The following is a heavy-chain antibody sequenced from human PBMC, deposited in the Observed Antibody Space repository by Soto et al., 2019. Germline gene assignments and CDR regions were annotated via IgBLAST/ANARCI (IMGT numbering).Heavy chain of an antibody. CDR3: ARVIAAAGTRWFDP. CDR2: ISSSSSTI. Sequence: GGSLRLSCAASGFTFSSYSMNWVRQAPGKGLEWVSYISSSSSTIYYADSVKGRFTISRDNAKNSLYLQMNSLRDEDTAVYYCARVIAAAGTRWFDPWGQGTLVTVSS. CDR1: GFTFSSYS. J-gene: IGHJ5*02. V-gene: IGHV3-48*02. D-gene: IGHD6-13*01.